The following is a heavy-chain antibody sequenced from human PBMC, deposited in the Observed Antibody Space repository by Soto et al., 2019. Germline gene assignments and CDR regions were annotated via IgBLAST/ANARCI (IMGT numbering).Heavy chain of an antibody. CDR3: ARDYPLDWNDYPYTWFDP. CDR2: IIPILGIA. D-gene: IGHD1-1*01. V-gene: IGHV1-69*04. CDR1: GGTFSSYT. Sequence: SVKVSCKASGGTFSSYTISWVRQAPGQGLEWMGRIIPILGIANYAQKFQGRVTITADKSTSTAYMELSSLRSEDTAVYYCARDYPLDWNDYPYTWFDPWGQGTLVTVSS. J-gene: IGHJ5*02.